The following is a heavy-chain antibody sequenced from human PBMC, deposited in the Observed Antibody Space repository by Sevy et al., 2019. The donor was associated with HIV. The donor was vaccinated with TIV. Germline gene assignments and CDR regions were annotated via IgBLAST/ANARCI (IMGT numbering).Heavy chain of an antibody. CDR2: ISGSGGST. Sequence: GGSLRLSCAASGFTFSSYAMSWVRQAPGKGLEWVSAISGSGGSTYYADSVKGRFTISRDNSKNTLYLQMNSLRAEDTAVYYCAKANYDCWSGYSKHFDYWGQGTLVTVSS. CDR1: GFTFSSYA. D-gene: IGHD3-3*01. V-gene: IGHV3-23*01. J-gene: IGHJ4*02. CDR3: AKANYDCWSGYSKHFDY.